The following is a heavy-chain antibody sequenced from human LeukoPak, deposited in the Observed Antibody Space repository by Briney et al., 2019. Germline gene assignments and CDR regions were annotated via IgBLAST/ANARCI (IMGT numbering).Heavy chain of an antibody. CDR2: IYYSGST. Sequence: SETLSLTCIVSGGSISSYYWSWIRQPPGKGLEWIGYIYYSGSTNYNPSLKSRVTISVDTSKNQFSLKLSSVTAADTAVYYCARDLGYSSSWYPNWFGPWGQGTLVTVSS. CDR3: ARDLGYSSSWYPNWFGP. J-gene: IGHJ5*02. D-gene: IGHD6-13*01. V-gene: IGHV4-59*01. CDR1: GGSISSYY.